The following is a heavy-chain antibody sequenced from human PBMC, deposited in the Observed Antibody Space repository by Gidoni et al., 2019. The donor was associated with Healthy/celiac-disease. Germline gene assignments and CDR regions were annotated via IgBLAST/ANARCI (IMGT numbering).Heavy chain of an antibody. CDR2: ISSSSSYI. V-gene: IGHV3-21*01. Sequence: EVQLVESGGGLVKPGGSLRLSCAASGFTFSSYSMNWVRQAPGKGLGWVSSISSSSSYIYYADSVKGRFTISRDNAKNSLYLQMNSLRAEDTAVYYCARESDTGLDYWGQGTLVTVSS. J-gene: IGHJ4*02. D-gene: IGHD5-18*01. CDR3: ARESDTGLDY. CDR1: GFTFSSYS.